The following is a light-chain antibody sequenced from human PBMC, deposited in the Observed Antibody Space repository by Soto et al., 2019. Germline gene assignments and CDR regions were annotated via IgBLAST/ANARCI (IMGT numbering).Light chain of an antibody. J-gene: IGKJ1*01. CDR1: QRLVFSDGNAN. V-gene: IGKV2-30*01. CDR2: RAS. Sequence: DVVMTQSPLSLPVTLGQPASISCKSRQRLVFSDGNANLNWFQQRPGQSPRRLIYRASNRDSGVPDRFSGSCSGTDFTLHINGVEAEDVGVYYCMQATHWPPTFGRGTRVEIK. CDR3: MQATHWPPT.